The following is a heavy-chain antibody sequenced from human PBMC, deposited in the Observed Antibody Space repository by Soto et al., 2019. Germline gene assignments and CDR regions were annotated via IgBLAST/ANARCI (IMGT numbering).Heavy chain of an antibody. V-gene: IGHV4-38-2*02. J-gene: IGHJ3*02. Sequence: SETLSLTCAVSGYSISSGYYWGWILQPPWKGLEWIGSIYHSGSTYYNPSLKSRVTISVDTSKNQFSLKLSSVTAADTAVYYCAREGGFFTMISRYAFDIWGQGTMVTVSS. CDR1: GYSISSGYY. CDR2: IYHSGST. CDR3: AREGGFFTMISRYAFDI. D-gene: IGHD3-22*01.